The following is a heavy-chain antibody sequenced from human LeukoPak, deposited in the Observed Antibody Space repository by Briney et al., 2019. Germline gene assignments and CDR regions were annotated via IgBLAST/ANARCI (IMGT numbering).Heavy chain of an antibody. J-gene: IGHJ6*03. CDR2: INHSGST. Sequence: PSETLSLTCTVSGYSISSGYYWSWIRQPPGKGLGWIGEINHSGSTNYNPSLKSRVTISVDTSKNQFSLKLSSVTAADTAVYYCARLVRDYYGSGSYYGYYYYYMDVWGKGTTVTISS. CDR3: ARLVRDYYGSGSYYGYYYYYMDV. D-gene: IGHD3-10*01. CDR1: GYSISSGYY. V-gene: IGHV4-38-2*02.